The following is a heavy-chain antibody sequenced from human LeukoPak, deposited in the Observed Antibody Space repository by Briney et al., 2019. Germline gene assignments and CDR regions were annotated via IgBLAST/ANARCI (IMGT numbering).Heavy chain of an antibody. CDR3: AQGSGYSYGRAGHGDY. D-gene: IGHD5-18*01. V-gene: IGHV4-39*01. CDR2: IYDSGRT. J-gene: IGHJ4*02. Sequence: SETLSLTCTVPGGSISGSSYCWGWIRQPPGKGLGWIGSIYDSGRTYYHPPRKSRFTISVATSNNQFTWKWSSVAPTAPAGYYCAQGSGYSYGRAGHGDYWGQGTLVSVSS. CDR1: GGSISGSSYC.